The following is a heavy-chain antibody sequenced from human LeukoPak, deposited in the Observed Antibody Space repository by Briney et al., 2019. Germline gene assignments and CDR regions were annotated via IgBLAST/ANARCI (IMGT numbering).Heavy chain of an antibody. V-gene: IGHV1-3*01. CDR1: GHSFTNFA. CDR2: INAANGNT. D-gene: IGHD3-10*01. J-gene: IGHJ4*02. CDR3: ARMTTGKFDY. Sequence: GASVKVSCKASGHSFTNFAMHWVRQAPGQRLEWMGWINAANGNTRYSQELQGRVTITGDTSASTAYMELSSLRSEDTAVYYCARMTTGKFDYWGQGTLVTVSS.